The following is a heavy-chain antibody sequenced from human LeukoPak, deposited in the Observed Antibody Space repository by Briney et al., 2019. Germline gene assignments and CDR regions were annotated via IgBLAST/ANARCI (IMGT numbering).Heavy chain of an antibody. CDR1: GFTFSSYS. D-gene: IGHD2-2*01. J-gene: IGHJ4*02. V-gene: IGHV3-21*01. CDR2: ISSSSSYI. Sequence: GGSLRLSCAASGFTFSSYSMNWVRQAPGKGLEWVSSISSSSSYIYYADSVKGRFTISRDNAKNSLYLQMNSLRVEDTAIYYCAKASSETNFDYWGQGTLVTVSS. CDR3: AKASSETNFDY.